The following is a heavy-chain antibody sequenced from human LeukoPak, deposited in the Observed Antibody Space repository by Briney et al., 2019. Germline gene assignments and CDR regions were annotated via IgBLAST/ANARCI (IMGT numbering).Heavy chain of an antibody. CDR2: IYSGGKT. J-gene: IGHJ6*03. Sequence: GGSLRLSCAASGFSVSGTYMSWVRQAPGKGLEWVSIIYSGGKTYYADSVKGRFTISRDNSKNTLYLQMNSLRAEDTAVYYCAKPNTAMVYYYYYYYMDVWGKGTTVTVSS. D-gene: IGHD5-18*01. V-gene: IGHV3-53*01. CDR1: GFSVSGTY. CDR3: AKPNTAMVYYYYYYYMDV.